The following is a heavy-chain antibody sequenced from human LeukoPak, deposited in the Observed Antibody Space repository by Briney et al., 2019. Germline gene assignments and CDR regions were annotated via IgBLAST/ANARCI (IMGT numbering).Heavy chain of an antibody. CDR1: GFTFSSYS. CDR3: AKGSGSSFYCYYMDV. D-gene: IGHD6-13*01. Sequence: GGSLRLSCAASGFTFSSYSMNWVRQAPGKGLEWVSYISSSSSTIYYADSVKGRFTISRDNAKNSLYLQMNSLRAEDTAVYYCAKGSGSSFYCYYMDVWGKGTTVTVSS. J-gene: IGHJ6*03. V-gene: IGHV3-48*01. CDR2: ISSSSSTI.